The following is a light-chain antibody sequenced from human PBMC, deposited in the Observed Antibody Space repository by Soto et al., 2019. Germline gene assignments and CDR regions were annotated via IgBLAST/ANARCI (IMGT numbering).Light chain of an antibody. CDR3: QVWDINSEHPLV. CDR1: NIGSKS. CDR2: DDT. V-gene: IGLV3-21*02. J-gene: IGLJ3*02. Sequence: SYELTQPPSVSVAPGQTARITCGGNNIGSKSVHWYQQKTGQAPLLVVYDDTDRPSGIPERFSGSNSGNTATLTISRVEAVDEADYYCQVWDINSEHPLVLAGGTKVTVL.